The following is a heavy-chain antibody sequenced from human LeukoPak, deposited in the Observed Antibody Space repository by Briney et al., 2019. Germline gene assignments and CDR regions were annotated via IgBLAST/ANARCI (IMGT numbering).Heavy chain of an antibody. J-gene: IGHJ4*02. V-gene: IGHV4-30-4*01. Sequence: SQTLSLTCTVSGGSISSGDYYWSCIRQPPGKGRGWIRYIYNSGSNYYNPSLKSRVTISVDTSKNQFSLKLSSVTAADTAVYYCSRDAEIWGSYRLPLWGQGTLVTVSS. CDR2: IYNSGSN. CDR1: GGSISSGDYY. D-gene: IGHD3-16*02. CDR3: SRDAEIWGSYRLPL.